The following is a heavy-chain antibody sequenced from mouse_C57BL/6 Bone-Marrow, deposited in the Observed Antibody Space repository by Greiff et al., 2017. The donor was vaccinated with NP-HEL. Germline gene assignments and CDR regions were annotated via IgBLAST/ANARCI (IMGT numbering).Heavy chain of an antibody. CDR1: GYTFTDYY. D-gene: IGHD2-4*01. J-gene: IGHJ3*01. CDR2: INPNNGGT. V-gene: IGHV1-26*01. CDR3: ASPTGSDYPAWFAY. Sequence: VQLQQSGPELVKPGASVKISCKASGYTFTDYYMNWVKQSHGKSLEWIGDINPNNGGTSYNQKFKGKATLTVDKSSSTAYMELRSLTSEDSAVYYGASPTGSDYPAWFAYWGQGTLVTVSA.